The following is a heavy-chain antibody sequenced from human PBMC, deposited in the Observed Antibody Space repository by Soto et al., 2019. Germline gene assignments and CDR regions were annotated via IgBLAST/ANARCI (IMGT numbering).Heavy chain of an antibody. V-gene: IGHV1-69*13. CDR2: IIPIFGTA. J-gene: IGHJ5*02. CDR1: GGTFSSYA. D-gene: IGHD3-9*01. CDR3: ARDVYDILTGYYGPRWFDP. Sequence: ASVKVSCKASGGTFSSYAISWVRQAPGQGLEWMGGIIPIFGTANYAQKFQGRVTITADESTSTAYIELSSLRSEDTAVYYCARDVYDILTGYYGPRWFDPWGQGTLVTVSS.